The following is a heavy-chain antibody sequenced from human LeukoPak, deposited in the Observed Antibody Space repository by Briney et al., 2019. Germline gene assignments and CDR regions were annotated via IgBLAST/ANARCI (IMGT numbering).Heavy chain of an antibody. CDR3: AKDRDYYGSGSYDY. V-gene: IGHV3-9*01. D-gene: IGHD3-10*01. Sequence: GGSLRLSCAASGFTFDDYAMHWVRQAPGKGLEWVSGISWNSGSIGYADSVKGRFTISRDNAKNSLYLQLNSLRAEDTALYYCAKDRDYYGSGSYDYWGQGTLVTVSS. J-gene: IGHJ4*02. CDR1: GFTFDDYA. CDR2: ISWNSGSI.